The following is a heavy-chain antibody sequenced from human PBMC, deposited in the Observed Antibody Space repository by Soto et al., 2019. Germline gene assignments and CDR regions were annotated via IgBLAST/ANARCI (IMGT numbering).Heavy chain of an antibody. V-gene: IGHV4-31*03. CDR3: AASCVGCGGFNYYGMDV. D-gene: IGHD2-21*01. J-gene: IGHJ6*02. CDR1: GGSIGSGGYY. Sequence: SETLSLTCTVSGGSIGSGGYYWNWIRQHPGKGLEWIGYIYYSGTTYYNPSLKSRVTISVDTSKNQFSLKLSPVTAADTAVYYCAASCVGCGGFNYYGMDVWGQGTTVTVSS. CDR2: IYYSGTT.